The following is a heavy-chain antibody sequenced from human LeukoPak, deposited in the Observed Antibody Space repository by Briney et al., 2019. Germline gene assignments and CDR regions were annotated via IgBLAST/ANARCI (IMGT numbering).Heavy chain of an antibody. CDR2: ISWDGVST. CDR1: GFTFDDYT. J-gene: IGHJ4*02. V-gene: IGHV3-43*01. Sequence: GGSLRLSCAASGFTFDDYTMHWVRQAPGKGLEWVSLISWDGVSTYYADSVKGRFTISRDDSKNTLYLQMNSLRAEDTAVYYCAREGYSSSWYAYWGQGTLVTVSS. D-gene: IGHD6-13*01. CDR3: AREGYSSSWYAY.